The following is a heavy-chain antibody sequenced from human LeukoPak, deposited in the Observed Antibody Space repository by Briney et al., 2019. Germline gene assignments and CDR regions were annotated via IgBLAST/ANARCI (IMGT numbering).Heavy chain of an antibody. Sequence: ASVKVSCKAPASTPTAHPPHPVRPPPGQGLEWMGWINPNSGGTNYAQKLQGRVTMTRDTSISTAYMELSRLRSDDTAVYYCARAMYYYDSSGYSYGYWGQGTLVTVSS. CDR3: ARAMYYYDSSGYSYGY. CDR1: ASTPTAHP. V-gene: IGHV1-2*02. J-gene: IGHJ4*02. CDR2: INPNSGGT. D-gene: IGHD3-22*01.